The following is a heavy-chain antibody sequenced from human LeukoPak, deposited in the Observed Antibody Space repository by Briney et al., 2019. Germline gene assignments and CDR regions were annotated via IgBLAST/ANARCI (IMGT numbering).Heavy chain of an antibody. J-gene: IGHJ4*02. Sequence: ASVKVSCKASGYTSSSYYMHWVRQATGQGLEWMGWMNPNSGNTGYAQKFQGRVTITRNTSISTAYMELSSLRSEDTAVYYCARVHSYSSGHFDYWGQGTLVTVSS. V-gene: IGHV1-8*03. CDR3: ARVHSYSSGHFDY. CDR1: GYTSSSYY. D-gene: IGHD6-19*01. CDR2: MNPNSGNT.